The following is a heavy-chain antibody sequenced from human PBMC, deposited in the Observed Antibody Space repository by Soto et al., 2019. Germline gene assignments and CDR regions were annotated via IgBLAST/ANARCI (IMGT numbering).Heavy chain of an antibody. CDR1: GFVFSSYA. CDR3: AKTTDGWFSAFEI. J-gene: IGHJ3*02. Sequence: EVQLLESGGGLVQPGGSLRLSCAASGFVFSSYAMSWVRQAPGKGLEWVSAISGSGTTAYYADSVKGRFIFSRDNPKNTMYLKMKSLRAEDTAVYFCAKTTDGWFSAFEIWGQGTVVTVSS. D-gene: IGHD6-19*01. V-gene: IGHV3-23*01. CDR2: ISGSGTTA.